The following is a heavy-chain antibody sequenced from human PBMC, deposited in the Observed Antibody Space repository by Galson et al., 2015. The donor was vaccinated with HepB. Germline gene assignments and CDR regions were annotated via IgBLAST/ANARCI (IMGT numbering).Heavy chain of an antibody. J-gene: IGHJ4*02. CDR2: ISTYNGNT. D-gene: IGHD2-2*01. V-gene: IGHV1-18*01. CDR3: ATARYSTSPPDN. CDR1: GYTFTNFG. Sequence: SVKVSCKASGYTFTNFGISWVRQAPGQGLEWMAWISTYNGNTDYARKFQGRVTMTTDTCTSTAYMELRSLTSDDTAVYYCATARYSTSPPDNWGRGTLVTVSS.